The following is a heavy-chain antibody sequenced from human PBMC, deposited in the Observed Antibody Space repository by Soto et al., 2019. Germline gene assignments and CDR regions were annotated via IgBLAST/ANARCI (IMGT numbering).Heavy chain of an antibody. D-gene: IGHD6-6*01. CDR1: GGSISSYY. J-gene: IGHJ5*02. CDR2: IYYSGST. CDR3: ARNRAAHNWFDP. V-gene: IGHV4-59*01. Sequence: SETLSLTCTVSGGSISSYYWSWIRQPPGKGLEWIGYIYYSGSTNYNPSPKSRVTISVDTSKNQFSLKLSSVTAADTAVYYCARNRAAHNWFDPWGQGTLVTVSS.